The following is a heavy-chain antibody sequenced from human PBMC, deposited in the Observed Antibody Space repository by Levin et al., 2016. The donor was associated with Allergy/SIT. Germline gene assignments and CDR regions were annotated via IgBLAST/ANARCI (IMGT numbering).Heavy chain of an antibody. Sequence: GESLKISCAASEFTFSSYWMHWVRQAPGKGLVWVSRINSDGSSTSYADSVKGRFTISRDNAENTVYLQMNSLRAEDTAVYYCARSPPHYSSTPDYWGQGTLVTVSS. CDR3: ARSPPHYSSTPDY. J-gene: IGHJ4*02. V-gene: IGHV3-74*01. CDR2: INSDGSST. CDR1: EFTFSSYW. D-gene: IGHD6-13*01.